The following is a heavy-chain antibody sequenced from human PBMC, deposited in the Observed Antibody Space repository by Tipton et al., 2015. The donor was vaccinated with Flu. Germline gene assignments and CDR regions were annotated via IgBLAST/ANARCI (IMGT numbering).Heavy chain of an antibody. CDR3: ATTYYLGYYLDAFDI. J-gene: IGHJ3*02. CDR1: GFTVSNNY. D-gene: IGHD3-22*01. CDR2: IYSGGST. V-gene: IGHV3-53*01. Sequence: VQLVQSGGGLIQPGGSLRLSCAASGFTVSNNYMSWVRQAPGKGLEWVSVIYSGGSTYYADSVKGRFTISRDNSKNTLYLQMNSLGAEDTAVYYCATTYYLGYYLDAFDIWGQGTMVTVSS.